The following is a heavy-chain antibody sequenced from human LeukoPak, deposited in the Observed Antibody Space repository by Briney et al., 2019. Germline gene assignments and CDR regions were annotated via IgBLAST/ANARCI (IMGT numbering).Heavy chain of an antibody. CDR3: ARDVCTSCYTNDY. J-gene: IGHJ4*02. Sequence: ASVKVSCKASGYMFTGYYIHWVRQAPGQGLEWMGRINPDGGDSKYAQKFRGRVTMTRDTSISTAYMDLSRLTSDDTAVYFCARDVCTSCYTNDYWGQGTLVTVSS. CDR2: INPDGGDS. V-gene: IGHV1-2*02. CDR1: GYMFTGYY. D-gene: IGHD2-2*02.